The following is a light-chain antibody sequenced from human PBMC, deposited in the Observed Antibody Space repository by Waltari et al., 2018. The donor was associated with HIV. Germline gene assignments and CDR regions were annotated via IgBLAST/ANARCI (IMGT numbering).Light chain of an antibody. V-gene: IGLV2-8*01. CDR1: SRDVGGDNS. Sequence: QSALTQAPSASGSPGPSVTISCPGTSRDVGGDNSVPWYQQHPGKAPKLMIYEVSKRPSGVPDRFSGSKSGNTASLTVSGLQAEDEADYYCSSYAGSNNFVFGTGTKVTVL. CDR3: SSYAGSNNFV. CDR2: EVS. J-gene: IGLJ1*01.